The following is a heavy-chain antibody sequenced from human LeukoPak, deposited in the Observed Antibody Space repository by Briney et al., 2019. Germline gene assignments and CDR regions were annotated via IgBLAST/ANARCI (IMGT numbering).Heavy chain of an antibody. D-gene: IGHD2-2*01. CDR2: ISAYNGNT. Sequence: APDKVSCKATGYTFTSYGISWVQQAPGQGLQWIASISAYNGNTNNAQKLQGRVTMTTDTSTSTASMELRSLRSDDTAVYYCARDGACTSTSCLMLNYYYYGMDVWGQGTTVTVSS. CDR3: ARDGACTSTSCLMLNYYYYGMDV. V-gene: IGHV1-18*01. J-gene: IGHJ6*02. CDR1: GYTFTSYG.